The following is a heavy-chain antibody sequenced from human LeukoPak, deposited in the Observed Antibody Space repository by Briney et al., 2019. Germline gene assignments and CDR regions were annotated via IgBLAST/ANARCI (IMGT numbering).Heavy chain of an antibody. J-gene: IGHJ4*02. D-gene: IGHD5-18*01. CDR2: TSSSSNYI. CDR1: GFTFSSYR. CDR3: AREPTSMIL. Sequence: GGSLRLSCAASGFTFSSYRMNWVRQTPGKGLEWVSSTSSSSNYIYYADSVKGRFTISRDNAKNSLYLQMNSLRAEDTAVYYCAREPTSMILWGQGTLVTVSS. V-gene: IGHV3-21*01.